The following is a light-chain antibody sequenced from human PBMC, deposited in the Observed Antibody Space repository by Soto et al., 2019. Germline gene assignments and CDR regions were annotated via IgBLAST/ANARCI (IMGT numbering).Light chain of an antibody. J-gene: IGKJ1*01. V-gene: IGKV3-20*01. Sequence: EIVLTQSPGTLSLSPGDRATLSCRASQSVSSSYLAWYQQKPGQAPGLLIYGASSRAAGIPDRFSGSGSGTDFTLTISRLEPEDFAVYYCQQYGRSPWTFXQGTKVDIK. CDR2: GAS. CDR1: QSVSSSY. CDR3: QQYGRSPWT.